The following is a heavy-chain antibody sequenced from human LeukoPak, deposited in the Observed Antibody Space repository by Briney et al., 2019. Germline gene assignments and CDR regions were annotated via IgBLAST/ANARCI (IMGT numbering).Heavy chain of an antibody. CDR1: GYTFTSYG. J-gene: IGHJ5*02. Sequence: ASVKVSCKASGYTFTSYGISWVRQAPGQGLGWMGWISAYNGNTNYAQKLQGRVTMTTDTSTSTAYMELRSLRSDDTAVYYCARDKFPGYCSSTSCYNWFDPWGQGTQVTVSS. CDR2: ISAYNGNT. CDR3: ARDKFPGYCSSTSCYNWFDP. D-gene: IGHD2-2*01. V-gene: IGHV1-18*01.